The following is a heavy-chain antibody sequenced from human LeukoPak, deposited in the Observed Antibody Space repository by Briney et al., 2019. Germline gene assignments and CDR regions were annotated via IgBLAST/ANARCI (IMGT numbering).Heavy chain of an antibody. J-gene: IGHJ4*02. CDR3: ASGRSNYEI. CDR1: GGSFSGYY. CDR2: INHSGST. Sequence: PSETLSLTCAVYGGSFSGYYLSWIRQPPGKGLEWIGEINHSGSTNYNPSLKSRVTISVDTSKNQFSLKLSSVTAADTAVYYCASGRSNYEIWGQGTLVTVSS. V-gene: IGHV4-34*01. D-gene: IGHD4-11*01.